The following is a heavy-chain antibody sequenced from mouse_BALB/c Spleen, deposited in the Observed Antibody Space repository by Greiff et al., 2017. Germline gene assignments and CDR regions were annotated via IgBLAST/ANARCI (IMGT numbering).Heavy chain of an antibody. Sequence: VQLQQSGAELVKPGASVKLSCTASGFTFKDTYMHWVKQRPEQGLEWIGRIDPANGNTKYDPKFQGKATITADTSSNTAYLQLSSLTSEDTAVYYGARSKLRYYYAMDYWGQGTSVTVSS. J-gene: IGHJ4*01. V-gene: IGHV14-3*02. D-gene: IGHD2-12*01. CDR3: ARSKLRYYYAMDY. CDR1: GFTFKDTY. CDR2: IDPANGNT.